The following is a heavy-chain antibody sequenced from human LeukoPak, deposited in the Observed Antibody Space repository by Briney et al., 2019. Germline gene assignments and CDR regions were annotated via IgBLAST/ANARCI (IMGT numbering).Heavy chain of an antibody. CDR2: ISTYNGNT. J-gene: IGHJ4*02. CDR1: GYTFTSYS. CDR3: ARSSGIMGPTTPDY. D-gene: IGHD6-19*01. V-gene: IGHV1-18*01. Sequence: ASVKVSCKASGYTFTSYSVTWVRQAPDQRLEWVGWISTYNGNTNYVQNLQGRVTMITDAFTNTAYMELRDLRSDDTAVYYCARSSGIMGPTTPDYWGQGTLVALS.